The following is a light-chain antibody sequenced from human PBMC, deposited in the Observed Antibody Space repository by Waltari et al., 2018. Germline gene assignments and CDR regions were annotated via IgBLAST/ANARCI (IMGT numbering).Light chain of an antibody. J-gene: IGLJ3*02. Sequence: QSALTQPPSASGSPGQSVTISCTGTSSDVGGYEYVSWYQHHPGKAPKLMIYEVSKRPSRVPARLSGSTSGTTCSLTVSGLQAEDKGEYYCSSYAGGSTLGVFGGGTKLTVL. CDR2: EVS. V-gene: IGLV2-8*01. CDR1: SSDVGGYEY. CDR3: SSYAGGSTLGV.